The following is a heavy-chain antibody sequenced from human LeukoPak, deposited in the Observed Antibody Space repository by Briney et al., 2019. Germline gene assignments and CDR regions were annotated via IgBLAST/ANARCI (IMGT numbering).Heavy chain of an antibody. J-gene: IGHJ3*02. CDR2: ISRSSSTT. CDR1: GFTFSSYY. CDR3: ARDQFYAFDI. V-gene: IGHV3-48*02. Sequence: GGSLRLSCAGSGFTFSSYYMIWVRQAPGKGLEWVSCISRSSSTTYYADSVKGRFTISRDNAKSSLYLQMNSLRDEDTAVYYCARDQFYAFDIWGQGTMVTVSS.